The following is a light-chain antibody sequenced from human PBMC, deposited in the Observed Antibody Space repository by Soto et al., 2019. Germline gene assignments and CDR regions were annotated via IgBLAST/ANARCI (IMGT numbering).Light chain of an antibody. V-gene: IGLV1-47*01. Sequence: QSVLTQPPSASGTPGQRVTISCSGSSSNIGSNYVYWYQQLPGTAPKLLISRNVQRPSGVPDRFSGSKSGTSASLAISGLRSEDEADYYCAAWDDSLSAVVFGGGTKVTVL. J-gene: IGLJ2*01. CDR1: SSNIGSNY. CDR3: AAWDDSLSAVV. CDR2: RNV.